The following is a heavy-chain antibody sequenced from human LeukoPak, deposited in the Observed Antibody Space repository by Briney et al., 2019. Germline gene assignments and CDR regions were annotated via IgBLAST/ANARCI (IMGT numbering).Heavy chain of an antibody. CDR3: ARGLVVPAAIDYYYYYMDV. CDR2: YYYTGDT. CDR1: GDSITTSSFY. V-gene: IGHV4-39*07. J-gene: IGHJ6*03. D-gene: IGHD2-2*01. Sequence: SETLSLTCNVSGDSITTSSFYWGWIRQTPGTGLEWIGTYYYTGDTYYNRSLKSRVTMSVDTSKNQFSLKLSSVTAADTAVYYCARGLVVPAAIDYYYYYMDVWGKGTTVTVSS.